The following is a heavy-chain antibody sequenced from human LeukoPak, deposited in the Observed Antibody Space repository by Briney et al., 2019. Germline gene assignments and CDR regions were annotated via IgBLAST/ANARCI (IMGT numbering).Heavy chain of an antibody. CDR3: ARDHYYDSSGYPDAFDI. V-gene: IGHV1-2*02. J-gene: IGHJ3*02. Sequence: GASVKVSCKASGYTFTGYYMHWVRQAPGQGLEWMGWINPNSGGTNYAQKFQGRVTMTRDTSISTAYMELSRLRSDDTAVYYCARDHYYDSSGYPDAFDIWGQGTMVTVSS. D-gene: IGHD3-22*01. CDR2: INPNSGGT. CDR1: GYTFTGYY.